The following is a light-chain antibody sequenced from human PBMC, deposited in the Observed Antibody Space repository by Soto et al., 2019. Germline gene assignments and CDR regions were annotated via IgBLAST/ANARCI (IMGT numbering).Light chain of an antibody. CDR2: LGS. J-gene: IGKJ5*01. Sequence: DIVMTQSPLSLPVTPGEAASISCRSSQSLLHSNGYNFLDWYLQKPGQSPQILINLGSNRASGVPDRVSGSEAGTDFTLKISRVEAEDVGVYYCMQALQTPYTFGQGTRLEIK. CDR1: QSLLHSNGYNF. V-gene: IGKV2-28*01. CDR3: MQALQTPYT.